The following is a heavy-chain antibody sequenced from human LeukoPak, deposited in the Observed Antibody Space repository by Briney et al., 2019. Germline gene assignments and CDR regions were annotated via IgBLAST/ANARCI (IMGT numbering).Heavy chain of an antibody. CDR1: GGSISSYY. CDR3: ARDPTTVVTSDAFDI. CDR2: IYTSGST. Sequence: SETLSLTCTVSGGSISSYYWSWIRQPPGKGLEWIGYIYTSGSTNYNPSLKSRVTISVDTSKNQFSLKLSSVTAADTAVYYCARDPTTVVTSDAFDIWGQGTMVTVSS. D-gene: IGHD4-23*01. J-gene: IGHJ3*02. V-gene: IGHV4-4*09.